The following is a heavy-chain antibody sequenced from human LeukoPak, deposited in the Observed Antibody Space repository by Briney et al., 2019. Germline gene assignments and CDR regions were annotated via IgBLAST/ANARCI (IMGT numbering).Heavy chain of an antibody. V-gene: IGHV1-18*01. D-gene: IGHD2-15*01. CDR3: ARDLELGYCSGGSCYPRDY. Sequence: ASVKVSCKASGYTFTSYGISWVRQAPGQGLEWMGWISACNGNTNYAQKLQGRVTMTTDTSTSTAYMELRSLRSDDTAVYYCARDLELGYCSGGSCYPRDYRGQGTLVTVSS. CDR1: GYTFTSYG. J-gene: IGHJ4*02. CDR2: ISACNGNT.